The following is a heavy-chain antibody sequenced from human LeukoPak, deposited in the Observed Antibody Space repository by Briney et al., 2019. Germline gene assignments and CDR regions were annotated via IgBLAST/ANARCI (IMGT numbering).Heavy chain of an antibody. D-gene: IGHD6-6*01. V-gene: IGHV3-48*03. CDR2: ISSSGSTI. J-gene: IGHJ6*03. Sequence: GGSLRLSCAASGFTFSSYEMNWVRQAPGKGLEWVSYISSSGSTIYYADSVKGRFTISRDNAKNTLYLQMNSLRAEDTAVYYCARDVGKSIAARRGKDYYYYYMDVWGKGTTVTVSS. CDR3: ARDVGKSIAARRGKDYYYYYMDV. CDR1: GFTFSSYE.